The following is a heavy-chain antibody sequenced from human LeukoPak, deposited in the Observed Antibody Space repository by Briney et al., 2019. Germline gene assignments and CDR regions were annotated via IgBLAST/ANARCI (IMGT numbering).Heavy chain of an antibody. CDR2: IRSKAYGGTT. CDR3: TREVEMAHKYYFDY. J-gene: IGHJ4*02. CDR1: GFTFGDYA. V-gene: IGHV3-49*03. Sequence: SGGSLRLSCTASGFTFGDYAMSWFRQAPGKGLEWVGFIRSKAYGGTTEYAASVKGRFTISRDDSKSIAYLQMNSLKTEDTAVYYCTREVEMAHKYYFDYWGQGTLVTVSS. D-gene: IGHD5-24*01.